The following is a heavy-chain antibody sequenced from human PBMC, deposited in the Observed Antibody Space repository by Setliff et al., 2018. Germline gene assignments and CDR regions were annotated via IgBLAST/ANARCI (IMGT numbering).Heavy chain of an antibody. CDR2: IYSSGIT. D-gene: IGHD7-27*01. CDR3: ARQPPLNWAIPFDL. Sequence: KTSETLSLTCTVSGDSISSRPFYWNWIRQSPGKGLEWIGYIYSSGITNYNPSLKSRLTMSVDTSKNQFSLHLSSMTAADTAVYYCARQPPLNWAIPFDLWGQGKRVTVSS. V-gene: IGHV4-61*01. J-gene: IGHJ3*01. CDR1: GDSISSRPFY.